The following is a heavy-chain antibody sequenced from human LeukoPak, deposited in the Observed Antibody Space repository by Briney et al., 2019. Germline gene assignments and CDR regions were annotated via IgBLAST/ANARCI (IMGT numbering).Heavy chain of an antibody. V-gene: IGHV4-34*01. CDR2: INHSGST. J-gene: IGHJ5*02. D-gene: IGHD6-19*01. CDR1: SGSFGGYY. Sequence: SETLSLTCDVYSGSFGGYYWSWIRQPPGKGLEWIGEINHSGSTSYNPSLKSRVSISVDASKNQFSLKLSSVTAADTAVYYCARLGFSSGGNWFDPWGQGTLVTVSS. CDR3: ARLGFSSGGNWFDP.